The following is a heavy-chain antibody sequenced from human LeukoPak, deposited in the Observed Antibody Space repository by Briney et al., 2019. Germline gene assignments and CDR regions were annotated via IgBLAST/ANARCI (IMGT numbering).Heavy chain of an antibody. CDR3: VKDRRIAAAGFYFDY. D-gene: IGHD6-13*01. Sequence: GGSLRLSCLTSGFTPSTNAMSWVRQAPGKGLEWISGISGSGASTYYADSVKGRFTISRDNSKNTLYLQMSSLRAEDTAVYYCVKDRRIAAAGFYFDYWGQGTLVTVSS. CDR1: GFTPSTNA. J-gene: IGHJ4*02. V-gene: IGHV3-23*01. CDR2: ISGSGAST.